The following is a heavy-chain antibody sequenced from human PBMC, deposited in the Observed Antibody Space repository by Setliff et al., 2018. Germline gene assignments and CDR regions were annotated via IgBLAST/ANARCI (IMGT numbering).Heavy chain of an antibody. J-gene: IGHJ4*02. D-gene: IGHD3-3*01. CDR3: ARHFYPPDFFAH. Sequence: SETLSLTCSASGVDVIERLYYWSWVRQSPGKGLEWIGTRYYTGTTFYNPSLESRVAVSLDASEKKFSLNLRSVTTADTAVYYCARHFYPPDFFAHWGQGLLVTVS. CDR1: GVDVIERLYY. V-gene: IGHV4-39*01. CDR2: RYYTGTT.